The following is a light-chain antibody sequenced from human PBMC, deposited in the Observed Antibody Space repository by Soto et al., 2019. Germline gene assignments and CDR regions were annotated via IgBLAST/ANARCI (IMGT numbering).Light chain of an antibody. CDR3: ASYPTTTTLV. Sequence: HSVLAQQTSVLGAPGRPITISCTGAIINIGDYNYVSWYQQNQGKAPKLIIYHVSYRPSGVSDRFSASKSGNTASLTISRLRAEDEADYYCASYPTTTTLVVGTGTKVTV. J-gene: IGLJ1*01. CDR1: IINIGDYNY. V-gene: IGLV2-14*01. CDR2: HVS.